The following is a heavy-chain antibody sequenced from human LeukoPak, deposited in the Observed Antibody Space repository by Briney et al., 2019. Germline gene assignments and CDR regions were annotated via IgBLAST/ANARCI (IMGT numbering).Heavy chain of an antibody. V-gene: IGHV4-59*01. D-gene: IGHD3-10*01. CDR2: IYYSGST. J-gene: IGHJ5*02. CDR1: GGSISSYY. CDR3: ARSGDYYGSGSYYRFDP. Sequence: SETLSLTCTVSGGSISSYYRSWIRQPPGKGLEWIGYIYYSGSTNYNPSLKSRVTISVDTSKNQFSLKLSSVTAADTAVYYCARSGDYYGSGSYYRFDPWGQGTLVTVSS.